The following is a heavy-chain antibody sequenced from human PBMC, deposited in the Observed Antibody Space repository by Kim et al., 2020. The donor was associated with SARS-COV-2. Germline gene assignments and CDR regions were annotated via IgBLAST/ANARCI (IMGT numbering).Heavy chain of an antibody. CDR3: ASDSGYYSFFDY. Sequence: SETLSLTCTVSGGSISSGGYYWSWIRQHPGKGLEWIGYIYYSGSTYYNPSLKSRVTISVDTSKNQFSLKLSSVTAADTAVYYWASDSGYYSFFDYWGQGTLVTVSS. J-gene: IGHJ4*02. CDR1: GGSISSGGYY. CDR2: IYYSGST. V-gene: IGHV4-31*03. D-gene: IGHD3-22*01.